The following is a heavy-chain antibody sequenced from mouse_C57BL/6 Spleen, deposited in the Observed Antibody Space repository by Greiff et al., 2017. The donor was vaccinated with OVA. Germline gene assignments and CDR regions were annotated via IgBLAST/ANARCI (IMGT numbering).Heavy chain of an antibody. Sequence: VQLQQSGAELVKPGASVKISCKASGYAFSSYWMNWVKQRPGKGLEWIGQIYPGDGDTNYNGKFKGKATLTADESSSTAYMQLSSLTSEDSAVYFCAGEGDYGSSYVGYWGQGTTLTVSS. V-gene: IGHV1-80*01. J-gene: IGHJ2*01. D-gene: IGHD1-1*01. CDR2: IYPGDGDT. CDR1: GYAFSSYW. CDR3: AGEGDYGSSYVGY.